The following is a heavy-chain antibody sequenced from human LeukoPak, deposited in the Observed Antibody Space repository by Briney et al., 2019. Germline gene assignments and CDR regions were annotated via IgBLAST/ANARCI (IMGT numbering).Heavy chain of an antibody. CDR2: ISYSGST. CDR3: ARHEESVDKYALDY. Sequence: SETLPLTCIFSGDSLSSYYWSWIRQPPGKGLEWIAYISYSGSTNYNPSLKSRLTISIDTSKNQFSLKLNSVTAADTAVYSCARHEESVDKYALDYWGQGTLVTVSS. J-gene: IGHJ4*02. CDR1: GDSLSSYY. D-gene: IGHD2-8*01. V-gene: IGHV4-59*08.